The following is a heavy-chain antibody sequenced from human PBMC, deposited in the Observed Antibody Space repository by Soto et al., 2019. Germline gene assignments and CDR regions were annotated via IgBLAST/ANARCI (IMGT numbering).Heavy chain of an antibody. CDR1: TFTINTYS. V-gene: IGHV3-21*01. D-gene: IGHD2-8*01. CDR3: ARSQRNGAMDV. CDR2: ITSGSSFI. J-gene: IGHJ6*02. Sequence: EAHLVESGGGLVKPGGSLRVSCVASTFTINTYSLNWFRQAPGKGLEWVSSITSGSSFIDYADSVKGRVTISRDDAKNSLFLQLSSLRADDTAVYYCARSQRNGAMDVWGQGTTVTVSS.